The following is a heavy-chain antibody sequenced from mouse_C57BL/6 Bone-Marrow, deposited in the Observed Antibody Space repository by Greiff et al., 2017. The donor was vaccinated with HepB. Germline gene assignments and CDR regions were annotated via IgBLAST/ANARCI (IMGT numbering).Heavy chain of an antibody. CDR3: ARRDPYGSSPYWYFDV. J-gene: IGHJ1*03. V-gene: IGHV1-39*01. Sequence: EVQLKESGPELVKPGASVKISCKASGYSFTDYNMNWVKQSNGKSLEWIGVINPNYGTTSYNQKFKGKATLTVDQSSSTAYMQLNSLTSEDSAVYYCARRDPYGSSPYWYFDVWGTGTTVTVSS. CDR1: GYSFTDYN. CDR2: INPNYGTT. D-gene: IGHD1-1*01.